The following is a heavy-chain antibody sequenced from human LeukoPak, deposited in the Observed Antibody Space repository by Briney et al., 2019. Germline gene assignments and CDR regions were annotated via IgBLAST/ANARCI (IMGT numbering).Heavy chain of an antibody. CDR3: ARESGVGVGPTKFDY. CDR2: ISSSSSYI. V-gene: IGHV3-21*01. Sequence: PGGSLRLSCAASGFAFSSYSMSWCRQAPGKGGEGGSAISSSSSYIYYTDSLKGRFTISRDNAKNSLYMHMNSLRAEDTAVYYCARESGVGVGPTKFDYWGQGTLVTVSS. D-gene: IGHD1-26*01. J-gene: IGHJ4*02. CDR1: GFAFSSYS.